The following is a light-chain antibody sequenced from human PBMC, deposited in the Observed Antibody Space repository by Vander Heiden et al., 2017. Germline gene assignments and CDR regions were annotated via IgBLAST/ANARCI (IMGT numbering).Light chain of an antibody. CDR2: DAS. V-gene: IGKV3-11*01. CDR3: QQHTNWPLT. J-gene: IGKJ4*01. Sequence: DIVLTQSPATLSLSPGERATLSCRASQSIGTFLAWYQKKPGQPPRLLICDASNRATGIPARFSGSGSGTDFTLTISSLEAEDFAVYYCQQHTNWPLTFGGGTKVEIK. CDR1: QSIGTF.